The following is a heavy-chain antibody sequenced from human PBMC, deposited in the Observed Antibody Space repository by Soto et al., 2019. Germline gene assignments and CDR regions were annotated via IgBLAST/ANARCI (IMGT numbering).Heavy chain of an antibody. D-gene: IGHD4-17*01. Sequence: SVKVSCKASGGTFSSYAISWVRQAPGQGLEWMGGIIPIFGTANYAQKFQGRVTITADESTSTAYMELSSLRSEDTAVYYCARGANDYGDFDDAFDIWGQGTMVTVSS. CDR2: IIPIFGTA. CDR1: GGTFSSYA. V-gene: IGHV1-69*13. J-gene: IGHJ3*02. CDR3: ARGANDYGDFDDAFDI.